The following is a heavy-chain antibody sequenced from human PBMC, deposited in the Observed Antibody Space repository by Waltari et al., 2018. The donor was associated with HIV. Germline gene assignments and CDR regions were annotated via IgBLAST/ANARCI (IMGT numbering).Heavy chain of an antibody. D-gene: IGHD5-12*01. CDR1: GFTFDDYA. Sequence: EVQLVESGGGLVQPGRSLRLSCAASGFTFDDYAMHWVRQAPGKGLEWVSGISWNSGSIGYADSVKGRFTISRDNAKNSLYLQMNSLRAEDTALYYCAKGAPLVARSAFDIWGQGTMVTVSS. CDR2: ISWNSGSI. V-gene: IGHV3-9*01. CDR3: AKGAPLVARSAFDI. J-gene: IGHJ3*02.